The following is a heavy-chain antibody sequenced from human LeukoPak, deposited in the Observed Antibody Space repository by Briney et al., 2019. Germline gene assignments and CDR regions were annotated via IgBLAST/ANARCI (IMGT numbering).Heavy chain of an antibody. D-gene: IGHD1-26*01. CDR1: GYTFTAYY. J-gene: IGHJ4*02. Sequence: ASVKVSCKASGYTFTAYYMHWVRQAPGQGLESMGWINPISGGTNYAQKFQGRVTMTRDTSITTAYMELSRLRSDDTAVYYCARSLVGATTDFDYWGQGTLVTVSS. CDR3: ARSLVGATTDFDY. CDR2: INPISGGT. V-gene: IGHV1-2*02.